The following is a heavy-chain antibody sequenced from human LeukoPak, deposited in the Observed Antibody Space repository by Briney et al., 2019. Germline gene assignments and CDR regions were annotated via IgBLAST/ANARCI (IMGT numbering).Heavy chain of an antibody. J-gene: IGHJ6*03. CDR3: ARGRVSSSTWYSTYYYYFYMDV. Sequence: SETLSLTCTVSGASISNYYWSWIRQPPGKGLEWIGYMYHTGGSSSNPSLRSRVTISLDASKNQCSLKLNSVPAADTAVYFCARGRVSSSTWYSTYYYYFYMDVWGKGTTVTVSS. CDR1: GASISNYY. D-gene: IGHD1-1*01. V-gene: IGHV4-59*01. CDR2: MYHTGGS.